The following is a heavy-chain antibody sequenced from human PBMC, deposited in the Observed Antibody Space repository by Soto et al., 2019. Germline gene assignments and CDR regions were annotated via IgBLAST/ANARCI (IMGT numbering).Heavy chain of an antibody. D-gene: IGHD6-19*01. V-gene: IGHV1-69*12. Sequence: QVQLLQSGAEVKKPGSSVRVSCEASVGTFRTYAISWVRQAPGQGLEWMGGIIPIFGKVNYAKKFQGRVTITADETTTTVYMDLRSLRSEDTAVYYCAKGAVAGTPTSYYYYGMDVWGQGTTVTVSS. CDR1: VGTFRTYA. J-gene: IGHJ6*02. CDR2: IIPIFGKV. CDR3: AKGAVAGTPTSYYYYGMDV.